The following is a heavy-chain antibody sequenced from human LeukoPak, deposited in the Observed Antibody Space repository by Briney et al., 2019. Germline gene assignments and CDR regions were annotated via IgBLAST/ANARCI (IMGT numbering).Heavy chain of an antibody. CDR3: ARATCDLRYCSGGSCYSCWFDP. D-gene: IGHD2-15*01. J-gene: IGHJ5*02. CDR2: INSSCGST. Sequence: ASVKVSCKASGYTFTSYYMHWVRQAPGQGLEWMGIINSSCGSTSYAQKFQGRVTMTRDTSTSTVYMELSSLRSEDTAVYYCARATCDLRYCSGGSCYSCWFDPWGQGTLVTVSS. CDR1: GYTFTSYY. V-gene: IGHV1-46*01.